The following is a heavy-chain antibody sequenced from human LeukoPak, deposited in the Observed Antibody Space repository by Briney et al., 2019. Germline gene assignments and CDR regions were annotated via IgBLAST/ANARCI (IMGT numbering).Heavy chain of an antibody. V-gene: IGHV1-18*01. CDR2: ISAYNGNT. CDR1: GYTFTSYG. J-gene: IGHJ4*02. D-gene: IGHD2-15*01. CDR3: ATDPVGYCSANGCYSVDY. Sequence: GASVKVSCKASGYTFTSYGISWVRQAPGQGLEWMGWISAYNGNTNYAQKLQGRVTMTEDTSTDTAYMELSSLRSDDTAVYYCATDPVGYCSANGCYSVDYWGQGTLVTVSS.